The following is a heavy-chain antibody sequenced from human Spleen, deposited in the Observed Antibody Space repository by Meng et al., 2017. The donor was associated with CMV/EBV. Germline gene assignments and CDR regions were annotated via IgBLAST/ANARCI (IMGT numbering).Heavy chain of an antibody. V-gene: IGHV1-69*12. Sequence: QLVQSGAEVKERRSSVEVYCKASGGSFISYGISWVRQAPGQGLEGRGGIIPIFGTANYAQKFLGRVTITADESTSTAYMELSSLGSEDTAVYYCARGGISRGWFDPWGQGTLVTVSS. D-gene: IGHD2-15*01. CDR3: ARGGISRGWFDP. CDR1: GGSFISYG. CDR2: IIPIFGTA. J-gene: IGHJ5*02.